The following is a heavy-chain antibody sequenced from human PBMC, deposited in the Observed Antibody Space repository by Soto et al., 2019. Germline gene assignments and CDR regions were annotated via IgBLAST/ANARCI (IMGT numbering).Heavy chain of an antibody. CDR1: GYTFTSYG. J-gene: IGHJ6*02. CDR3: ARDRCTTDRCYTHHFDV. V-gene: IGHV1-18*04. Sequence: QVQLVQSGGEVTKPGASVKVSCKSSGYTFTSYGVSWVRQAPVQGLEWLGWISVYTGNTKQAQKFQDRVTLTTEASTSTAYMELRSLRSDDTAVYYCARDRCTTDRCYTHHFDVWGQGTTVTVSS. D-gene: IGHD2-8*01. CDR2: ISVYTGNT.